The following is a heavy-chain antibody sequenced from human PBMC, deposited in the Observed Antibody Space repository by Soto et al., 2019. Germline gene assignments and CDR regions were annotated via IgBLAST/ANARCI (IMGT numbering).Heavy chain of an antibody. V-gene: IGHV4-34*01. D-gene: IGHD6-13*01. CDR2: IKHSGST. CDR1: GGSFSGYY. Sequence: QVQLQQWGAGLLKPSGTLSLTCAVYGGSFSGYYWSWIRQPPGKGLEWIGEIKHSGSTNYNPSLKSRVTISVDTSKNQFSLKLNSVTAADTAVYYCARGWYEDYWGQGTLVTVSS. CDR3: ARGWYEDY. J-gene: IGHJ4*02.